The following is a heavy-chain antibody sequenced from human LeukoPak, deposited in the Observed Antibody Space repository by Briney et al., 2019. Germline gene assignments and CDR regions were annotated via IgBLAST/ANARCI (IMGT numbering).Heavy chain of an antibody. J-gene: IGHJ4*02. Sequence: SQTLSLTCAVSGGSISSGGYSWSWIRQPPGEGLEWIGYIYHSGSTYYNPSLKSRVTISVDRSKNQFSLKLSSVTAADTAVYYCARDSGYYGSGGVFDYWGQGTLVTVSS. CDR3: ARDSGYYGSGGVFDY. CDR2: IYHSGST. D-gene: IGHD3-10*01. V-gene: IGHV4-30-2*01. CDR1: GGSISSGGYS.